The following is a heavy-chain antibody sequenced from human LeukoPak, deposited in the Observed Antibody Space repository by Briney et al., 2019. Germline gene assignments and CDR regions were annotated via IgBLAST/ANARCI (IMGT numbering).Heavy chain of an antibody. CDR2: ISGSGDNT. CDR3: ARVRISRFGELSYYYYGMDV. CDR1: GFTFSSYA. D-gene: IGHD3-10*01. Sequence: GGSLRLSCAASGFTFSSYAMSWVRQAPGKGLEWVSGISGSGDNTYYADSVKGRFTISRDNSKNTLYVQMNSLRAEDTAVYYCARVRISRFGELSYYYYGMDVWGQGTTVTVSS. V-gene: IGHV3-23*01. J-gene: IGHJ6*02.